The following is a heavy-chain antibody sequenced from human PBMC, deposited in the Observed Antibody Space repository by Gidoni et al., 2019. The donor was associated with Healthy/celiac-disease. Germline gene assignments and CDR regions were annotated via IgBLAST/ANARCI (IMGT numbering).Heavy chain of an antibody. CDR2: FDPEDGET. Sequence: RQAPGKGREWMGGFDPEDGETIYAQKFKGRVTMTEDTYPDTAYMELSSLRSEDTAVYYCATTRPFSRAFDIWGQGTMVTVSS. V-gene: IGHV1-24*01. CDR3: ATTRPFSRAFDI. J-gene: IGHJ3*02. D-gene: IGHD3-3*01.